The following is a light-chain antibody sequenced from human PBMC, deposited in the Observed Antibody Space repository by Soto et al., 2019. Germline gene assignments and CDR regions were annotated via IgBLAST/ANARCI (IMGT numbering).Light chain of an antibody. Sequence: DNVLPQSPGALSLSPGERANLSCRASQSVSSSYLAWYQQKPGQAPRLLIYGASSRATGIPDRCGGGGSGTDFTLTISRLEPEDFAVYYCQQYVSSPLTFGGGTKVEIK. J-gene: IGKJ4*01. CDR1: QSVSSSY. CDR3: QQYVSSPLT. V-gene: IGKV3-20*01. CDR2: GAS.